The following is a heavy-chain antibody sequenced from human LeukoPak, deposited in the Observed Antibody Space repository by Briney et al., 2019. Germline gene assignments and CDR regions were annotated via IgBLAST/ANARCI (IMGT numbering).Heavy chain of an antibody. CDR2: IYYNGNT. V-gene: IGHV4-59*08. CDR1: GGSISNYY. D-gene: IGHD3-10*01. CDR3: ARQGSYFNY. J-gene: IGHJ4*02. Sequence: SETLSLTCTVSGGSISNYYWSWIRQTPGKGLEWIGYIYYNGNTNYNPSLKSRVTISVDTSKNQFSLNLSSVTAADTAMYYCARQGSYFNYWGQGTLVTVSS.